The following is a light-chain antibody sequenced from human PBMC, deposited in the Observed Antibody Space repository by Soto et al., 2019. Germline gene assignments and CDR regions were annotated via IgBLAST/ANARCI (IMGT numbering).Light chain of an antibody. CDR3: SSYTSSITILYV. CDR2: DVS. J-gene: IGLJ1*01. V-gene: IGLV2-14*01. CDR1: SSDVGGYNY. Sequence: QSVLTQPASVSGSPGQSITISCTGTSSDVGGYNYVSWYQQHPGKAPKLMIYDVSNRPSGVSNRFSGSKSGNTASLTISGLQAEDEDDYYCSSYTSSITILYVFGTGTKVTVL.